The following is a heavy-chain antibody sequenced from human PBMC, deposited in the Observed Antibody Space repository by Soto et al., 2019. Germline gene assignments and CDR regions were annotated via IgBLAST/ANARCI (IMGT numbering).Heavy chain of an antibody. V-gene: IGHV4-30-4*01. J-gene: IGHJ5*01. Sequence: TSEPLSLTCSVSGDSISTVDYFWAWIRQPPGQALEYIGYIYKSATTYYNPSFESRVAISLDTSKSQFSLNVTSVTAADTAVYFCARGRYCLTGRCFPNWFDSWGQGTLVTVSS. CDR2: IYKSATT. CDR3: ARGRYCLTGRCFPNWFDS. CDR1: GDSISTVDYF. D-gene: IGHD2-15*01.